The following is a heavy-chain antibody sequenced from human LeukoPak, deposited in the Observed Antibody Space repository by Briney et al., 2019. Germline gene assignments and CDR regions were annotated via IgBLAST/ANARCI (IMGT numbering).Heavy chain of an antibody. J-gene: IGHJ6*03. D-gene: IGHD2-2*01. V-gene: IGHV3-48*03. CDR3: ARGSGYCSSTSCFYYYYYMDV. Sequence: PGGSLRLSCAASGFTFSSYEMNWVRQAPGKGLEWVSYISSSGSTIYYADSVKGRFTIPRDNAKNSLYLQMNSLRAEDTAVYYCARGSGYCSSTSCFYYYYYMDVWGKGTTVTVSS. CDR1: GFTFSSYE. CDR2: ISSSGSTI.